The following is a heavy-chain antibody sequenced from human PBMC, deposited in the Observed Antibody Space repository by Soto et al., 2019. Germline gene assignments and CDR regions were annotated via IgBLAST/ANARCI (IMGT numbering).Heavy chain of an antibody. CDR3: VKGMRAAGPNEGFFDY. CDR1: GFTFDNYA. J-gene: IGHJ4*01. CDR2: ISWGSASI. V-gene: IGHV3-9*01. D-gene: IGHD6-13*01. Sequence: HPGGSLRLSCAASGFTFDNYALHWVRQAPGKGLEWVSGISWGSASIDYADSVKGRFTISRDNAKNSLHLQMNSLRAEDTALYYCVKGMRAAGPNEGFFDYWGQGTLVTVSS.